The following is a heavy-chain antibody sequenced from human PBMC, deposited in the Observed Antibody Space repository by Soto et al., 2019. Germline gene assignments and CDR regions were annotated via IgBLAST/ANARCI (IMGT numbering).Heavy chain of an antibody. CDR3: TPVAGTTRKGTETDAFDI. CDR2: IKSKTDGGTT. J-gene: IGHJ3*02. V-gene: IGHV3-15*07. D-gene: IGHD1-7*01. CDR1: GFTFSNAW. Sequence: EVQLVESGGGLVKPGGSLRLSCAASGFTFSNAWMNWVRQAPGKGLEWVGRIKSKTDGGTTDYAAPVKGRFTISRDDSKNTLYLQTNSLKTEDTAVNYCTPVAGTTRKGTETDAFDIWGQGTMVTVSS.